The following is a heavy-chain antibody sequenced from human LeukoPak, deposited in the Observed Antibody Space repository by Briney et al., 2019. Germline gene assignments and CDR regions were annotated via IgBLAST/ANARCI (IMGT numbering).Heavy chain of an antibody. V-gene: IGHV3-23*01. J-gene: IGHJ4*02. CDR3: ARSGLSRFDY. D-gene: IGHD4/OR15-4a*01. CDR2: FSGSGGST. CDR1: GFTFSIYA. Sequence: GGTLRLSCAASGFTFSIYAMSWVRQAPGKGLEWVSAFSGSGGSTYYADSVKGRFTISRDNSKNTLYLQMNSLRAEDTAVYYCARSGLSRFDYWGQGTLVTVSS.